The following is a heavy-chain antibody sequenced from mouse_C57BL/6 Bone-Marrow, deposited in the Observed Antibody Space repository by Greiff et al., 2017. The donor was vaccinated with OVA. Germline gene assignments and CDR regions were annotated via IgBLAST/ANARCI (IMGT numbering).Heavy chain of an antibody. Sequence: VQLQQSGAELVRPGASVTLSCKASGYTFTDYEMHWVKQTPVHGLEWIGAIDPETGGTAYNQKFKGKAILTADKSSSTAYMELRSLTSEDSAVYYCTRFLITTVVADYFDYWGQGTTLTVSS. D-gene: IGHD1-1*01. J-gene: IGHJ2*01. CDR1: GYTFTDYE. CDR2: IDPETGGT. CDR3: TRFLITTVVADYFDY. V-gene: IGHV1-15*01.